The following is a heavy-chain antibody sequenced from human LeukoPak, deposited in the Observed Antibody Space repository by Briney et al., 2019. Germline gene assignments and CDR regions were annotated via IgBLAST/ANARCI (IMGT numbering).Heavy chain of an antibody. J-gene: IGHJ4*02. Sequence: SETLSLTCTVSGYSISSTYYWGWIRQPPGKGLEWIGSVYHSGSTYYNPSLKSRVTISVDTSKNQFSLKLRSVTAADTAVYYCARVESSSWYGKDYFDYWGQGTLVTVSS. CDR2: VYHSGST. CDR3: ARVESSSWYGKDYFDY. D-gene: IGHD6-13*01. CDR1: GYSISSTYY. V-gene: IGHV4-38-2*02.